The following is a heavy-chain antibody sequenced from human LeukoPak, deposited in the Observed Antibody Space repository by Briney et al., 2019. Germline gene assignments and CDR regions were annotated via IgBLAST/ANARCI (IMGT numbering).Heavy chain of an antibody. V-gene: IGHV3-7*01. CDR1: GFTFSSYW. CDR3: ARGAPMVRGVFGY. CDR2: IKQDGSEK. J-gene: IGHJ4*02. D-gene: IGHD3-10*01. Sequence: GGSLRLSCAASGFTFSSYWMSWVRQAPGKGLEWVANIKQDGSEKYYVDSVKGRFTISRDNAKNSLYLQMNSLRAEDTAVYYCARGAPMVRGVFGYWGQGTLVTVSS.